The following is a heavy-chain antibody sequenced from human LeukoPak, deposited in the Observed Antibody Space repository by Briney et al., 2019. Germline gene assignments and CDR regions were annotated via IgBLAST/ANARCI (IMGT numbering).Heavy chain of an antibody. CDR1: GDTFTSYY. D-gene: IGHD7-27*01. J-gene: IGHJ5*02. V-gene: IGHV7-4-1*02. Sequence: ASVKVSCKASGDTFTSYYIHWVRQAPGQGLEWMGWINTNTGNPTYAQGFTGRFVFSLDTSVSTAYLQISSLKAEDTAVYYCAREESLGWFDPWGQGTLVTVSS. CDR2: INTNTGNP. CDR3: AREESLGWFDP.